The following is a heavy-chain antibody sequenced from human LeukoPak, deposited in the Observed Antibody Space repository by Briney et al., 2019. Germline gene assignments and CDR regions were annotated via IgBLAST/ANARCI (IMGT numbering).Heavy chain of an antibody. CDR3: AKDHRDGYIIFFDY. V-gene: IGHV3-23*01. CDR2: ISGSGGST. CDR1: GFTFSSYA. Sequence: GGSLRLSCAASGFTFSSYAMSWVRQAPGKGLEWVSAISGSGGSTYYADSVKGRFTISRDNSKNTLYLQMNSLRAEDTAVYYCAKDHRDGYIIFFDYWAREPWSPSPQ. D-gene: IGHD5-24*01. J-gene: IGHJ4*02.